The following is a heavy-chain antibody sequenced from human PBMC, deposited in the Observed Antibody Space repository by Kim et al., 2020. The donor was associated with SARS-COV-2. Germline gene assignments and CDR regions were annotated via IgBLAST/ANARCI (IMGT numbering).Heavy chain of an antibody. CDR3: AKGPGGGSYVDS. Sequence: THPDPVKGRFTISRDNAKNTLYLQIDSLRAGDTGLYYRAKGPGGGSYVDSWGQGTLVTVSS. J-gene: IGHJ4*02. D-gene: IGHD1-26*01. V-gene: IGHV3-74*01.